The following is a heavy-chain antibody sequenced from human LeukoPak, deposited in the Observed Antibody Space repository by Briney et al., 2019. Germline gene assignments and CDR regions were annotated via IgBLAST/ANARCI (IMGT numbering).Heavy chain of an antibody. V-gene: IGHV4-4*07. Sequence: SETLSLTCTVSGGSISSYYWSWIRQPAGKGLEWIGRIYASGSINYNPSLKSRVTMSVDTSKNQLSLKLSSVTAADTAVYYCARAYGSGSVFDYWGQGTLVTVSS. CDR2: IYASGSI. CDR3: ARAYGSGSVFDY. CDR1: GGSISSYY. D-gene: IGHD3-10*01. J-gene: IGHJ4*02.